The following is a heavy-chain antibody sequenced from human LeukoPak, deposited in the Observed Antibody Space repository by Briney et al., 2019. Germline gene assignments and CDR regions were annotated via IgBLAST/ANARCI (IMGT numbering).Heavy chain of an antibody. D-gene: IGHD6-19*01. CDR2: IYYSGST. J-gene: IGHJ4*02. CDR1: GGSISSYY. Sequence: SETLSLTCTVSGGSISSYYWSWIRQPPGKGLEWIGYIYYSGSTNYNPSLKSRVTISVDTSKNQFSLKLSSVTAADTAVYYCASAFWGSSGWYLDYWGQGILVTVSS. V-gene: IGHV4-59*01. CDR3: ASAFWGSSGWYLDY.